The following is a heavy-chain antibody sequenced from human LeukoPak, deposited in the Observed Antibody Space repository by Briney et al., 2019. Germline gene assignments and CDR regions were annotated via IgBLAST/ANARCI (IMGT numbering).Heavy chain of an antibody. CDR3: ARDPGPYHRGNFYWYNWFDP. Sequence: ASVKVSCRASGGTFSSYAISWVRQAPGQGLEWMGRIIPILGMANYAQNFQGRFTITADKSTSTAYMELSSLRSDDTAVYYCARDPGPYHRGNFYWYNWFDPWGQGTLVTGPS. V-gene: IGHV1-69*04. D-gene: IGHD4-23*01. CDR1: GGTFSSYA. CDR2: IIPILGMA. J-gene: IGHJ5*01.